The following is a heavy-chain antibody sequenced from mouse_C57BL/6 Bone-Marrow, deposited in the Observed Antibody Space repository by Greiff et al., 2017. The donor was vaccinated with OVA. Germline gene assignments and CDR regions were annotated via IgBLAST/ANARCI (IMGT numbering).Heavy chain of an antibody. CDR1: GFSLTSYA. D-gene: IGHD1-1*01. Sequence: VQRVESGPGLVAPSQSLSITCTVSGFSLTSYAISWVRQPPGKGLEWLGVIWTGGGTNYNSALKSRLSTSKDNSKSQFFLKMNSLQTDDTARYYCARNGVITTVVAHWYFDVWGTGTTVTVSS. CDR3: ARNGVITTVVAHWYFDV. J-gene: IGHJ1*03. V-gene: IGHV2-9-1*01. CDR2: IWTGGGT.